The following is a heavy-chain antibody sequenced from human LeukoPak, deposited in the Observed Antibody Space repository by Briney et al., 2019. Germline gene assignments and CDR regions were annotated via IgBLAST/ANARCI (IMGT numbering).Heavy chain of an antibody. CDR3: AKDLLRAGDYYDSSGTANWFDP. J-gene: IGHJ5*02. Sequence: PGGSLRLSCAASGFTFSSYAVSWVRQAPGKGLEWVSAISAGGGSTYYADSVKGRFTISRDNSKNTLYLQMNSLRAEDTAVYYCAKDLLRAGDYYDSSGTANWFDPWGQGTLVTVSS. V-gene: IGHV3-23*01. D-gene: IGHD3-22*01. CDR2: ISAGGGST. CDR1: GFTFSSYA.